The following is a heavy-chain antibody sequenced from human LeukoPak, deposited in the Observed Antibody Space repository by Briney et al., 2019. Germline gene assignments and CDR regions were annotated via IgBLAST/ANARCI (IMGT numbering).Heavy chain of an antibody. CDR2: IRYDGGNK. J-gene: IGHJ4*02. D-gene: IGHD2/OR15-2a*01. Sequence: GGSLRLSCAASGFTFSSYGMHWVRQAPGKGLEWVAFIRYDGGNKYYADSVKGRFTISRDNSKNTLYLQMNSLRAEDTAVYYCAKDVIVAFDYWGQGTLVTVSS. V-gene: IGHV3-30*02. CDR3: AKDVIVAFDY. CDR1: GFTFSSYG.